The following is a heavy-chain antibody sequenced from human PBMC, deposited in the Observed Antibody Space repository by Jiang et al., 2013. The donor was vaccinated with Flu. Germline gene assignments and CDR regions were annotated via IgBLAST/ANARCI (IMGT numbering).Heavy chain of an antibody. CDR3: ARDTTGGFDP. D-gene: IGHD1-1*01. V-gene: IGHV1-46*01. CDR1: GYTFTGYF. Sequence: GAEVKKPGASVKVSRKASGYTFTGYFIHWVRQAPGQGLEWMGMINPSGGSTNYARKIQGRVTMTRDTSTNTLYMELSSLRSDDTAVYYCARDTTGGFDPWGQG. CDR2: INPSGGST. J-gene: IGHJ5*02.